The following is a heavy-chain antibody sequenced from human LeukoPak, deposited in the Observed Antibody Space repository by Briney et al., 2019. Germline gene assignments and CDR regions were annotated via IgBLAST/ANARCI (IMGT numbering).Heavy chain of an antibody. CDR2: ISGGST. CDR1: GFTFSSYA. CDR3: AKARLISVTTVTCFDY. Sequence: GGSLRLSCAASGFTFSSYAMSWVRQAPGKGLEWVSAISGGSTYYADSVKGRFTISRDNSKNTLYLQMNSLRAEDTAVYYCAKARLISVTTVTCFDYWGQGTLVTVSS. J-gene: IGHJ4*02. V-gene: IGHV3-23*01. D-gene: IGHD4-17*01.